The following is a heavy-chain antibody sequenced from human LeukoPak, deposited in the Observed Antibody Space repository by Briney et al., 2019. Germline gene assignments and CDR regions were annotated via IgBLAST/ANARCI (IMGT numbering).Heavy chain of an antibody. CDR2: MCFSGST. Sequence: SETLSLTCTVSGGSISSYCWSWIRQPPGKGLEWIGSMCFSGSTNYNPSLKSRVTISIDTSKNQFPLKLNSVTAADTAVYYCARVGHIVAAGTYDWWGQGTLVTVSS. CDR1: GGSISSYC. J-gene: IGHJ4*02. D-gene: IGHD6-13*01. V-gene: IGHV4-59*08. CDR3: ARVGHIVAAGTYDW.